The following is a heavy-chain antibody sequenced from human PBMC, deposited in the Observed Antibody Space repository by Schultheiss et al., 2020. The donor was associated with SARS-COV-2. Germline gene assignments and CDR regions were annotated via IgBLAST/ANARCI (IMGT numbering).Heavy chain of an antibody. V-gene: IGHV3-30-3*01. CDR1: GFTFSSYA. Sequence: GGSLRLSCAASGFTFSSYAMHWVRQAPGKGLEWVAVISYDGSNKYYADSVKGRFTISRDNSKNTLYLQMNSLRAEDTAVYYCGRVAGVETAAGPDCWGQGTLVTVSS. J-gene: IGHJ4*02. CDR3: GRVAGVETAAGPDC. CDR2: ISYDGSNK. D-gene: IGHD2-21*02.